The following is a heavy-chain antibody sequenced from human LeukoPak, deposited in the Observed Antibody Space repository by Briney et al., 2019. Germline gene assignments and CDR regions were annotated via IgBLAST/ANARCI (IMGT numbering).Heavy chain of an antibody. J-gene: IGHJ4*02. CDR1: GFTFSSYS. Sequence: GRSLRLSCAASGFTFSSYSMNWVRQAPGKGLEWVSSISSSSSYIYYADSVKGRFTISRDNAKNSLYLQMNSLRAEDTAVYYCARDLGVGATKGRPFDYWGQGTLVTVSS. CDR2: ISSSSSYI. CDR3: ARDLGVGATKGRPFDY. D-gene: IGHD1-26*01. V-gene: IGHV3-21*01.